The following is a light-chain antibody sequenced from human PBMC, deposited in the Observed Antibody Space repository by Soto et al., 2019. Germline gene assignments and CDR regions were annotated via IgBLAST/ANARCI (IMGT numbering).Light chain of an antibody. J-gene: IGKJ2*01. CDR2: SAS. CDR3: QQYIHGYT. CDR1: HSVSTS. V-gene: IGKV3-15*01. Sequence: EVVMTQSPATLSVFPGERVTLSCRASHSVSTSLAWYQQKPGQAPRLLIYSASTRATGIPARFSGSGSGTEFTLTINSLASEDFAVYYCQQYIHGYTFGQGTKLEIK.